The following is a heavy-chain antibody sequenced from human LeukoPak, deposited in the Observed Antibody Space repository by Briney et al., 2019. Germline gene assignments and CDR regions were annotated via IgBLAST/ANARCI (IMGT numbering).Heavy chain of an antibody. CDR3: ARDRAIDYSSGWSPPGRWFDP. CDR2: IIPIFGTA. Sequence: ASVKVSCKASGGTFSSYAISWVRQAPGQGLEWMGGIIPIFGTANYAQKFQGRVTITADESTSTAYMELSSLRSEDTAVYYCARDRAIDYSSGWSPPGRWFDPWGQGTLVTVSS. J-gene: IGHJ5*02. V-gene: IGHV1-69*13. CDR1: GGTFSSYA. D-gene: IGHD6-19*01.